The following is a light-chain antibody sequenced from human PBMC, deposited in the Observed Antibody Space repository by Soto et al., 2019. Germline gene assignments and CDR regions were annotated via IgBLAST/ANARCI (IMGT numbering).Light chain of an antibody. V-gene: IGKV3-20*01. CDR1: QSVSSSY. Sequence: EIVLTQSPGTLSLSPGERATLSCRASQSVSSSYLAWYQQKPGQAPRLLIYGASSRDTGIPDRFSGSGSGTDFTLTISRLEPEDFAVDYCQQYGSSPTLGQGTKVEIK. CDR3: QQYGSSPT. CDR2: GAS. J-gene: IGKJ1*01.